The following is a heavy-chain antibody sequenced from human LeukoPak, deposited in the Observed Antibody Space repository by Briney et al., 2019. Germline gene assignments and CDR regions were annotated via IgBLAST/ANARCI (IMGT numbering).Heavy chain of an antibody. Sequence: SETLSLTCTVSGGSISSYFWGWIRQPPGKGLEWIGYIYYSGSTNYTPSLKSRDTISVDTSKNQFSLNLSSVTAADTAVYYCARVGGYYGSGSYSAFDIWGQGTMVTVSS. CDR2: IYYSGST. D-gene: IGHD3-10*01. J-gene: IGHJ3*02. V-gene: IGHV4-59*01. CDR3: ARVGGYYGSGSYSAFDI. CDR1: GGSISSYF.